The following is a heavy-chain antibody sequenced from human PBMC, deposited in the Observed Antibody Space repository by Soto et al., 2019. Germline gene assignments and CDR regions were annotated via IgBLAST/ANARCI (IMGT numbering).Heavy chain of an antibody. Sequence: SVKVSCKASGFTFTSSAVQWVRQARGQRLEWIGWIVVGSGNTNYAQKFQERVTITRDMSTSTAYMELSSLRSEDTAVYYCAAVFFYYCAPYAPDFYFWGQGTLVTVSS. J-gene: IGHJ4*02. D-gene: IGHD3-22*01. CDR3: AAVFFYYCAPYAPDFYF. CDR2: IVVGSGNT. V-gene: IGHV1-58*01. CDR1: GFTFTSSA.